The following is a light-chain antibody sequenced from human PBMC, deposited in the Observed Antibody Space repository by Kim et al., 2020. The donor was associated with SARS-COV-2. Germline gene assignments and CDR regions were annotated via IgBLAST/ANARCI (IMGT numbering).Light chain of an antibody. J-gene: IGKJ4*01. V-gene: IGKV3-15*01. CDR1: QRVSSN. CDR3: QQYNNWPPCT. CDR2: GAS. Sequence: EIEMTQSPATLSVSPGERATLSCRASQRVSSNLAWYQQKPGQAPRLLIYGASTRATGIPARFSGSGSGTEFTLTISSLQSEDFAVYYCQQYNNWPPCTFGGGTKVDIK.